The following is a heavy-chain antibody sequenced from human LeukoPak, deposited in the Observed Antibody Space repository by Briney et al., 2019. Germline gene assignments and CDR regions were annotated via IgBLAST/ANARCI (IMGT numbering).Heavy chain of an antibody. CDR3: ARGYCGGDCYGD. CDR2: ISGSSRHI. D-gene: IGHD2-21*02. CDR1: GFTFSDYF. J-gene: IGHJ1*01. V-gene: IGHV3-21*01. Sequence: GGSLRLSCAASGFTFSDYFMNWVRQAPGKGLEYVSSISGSSRHIYYADSVKDRFTISRDNTKSSLYLQMNSLRVEDMAVYYCARGYCGGDCYGDWGQGTLVTVSS.